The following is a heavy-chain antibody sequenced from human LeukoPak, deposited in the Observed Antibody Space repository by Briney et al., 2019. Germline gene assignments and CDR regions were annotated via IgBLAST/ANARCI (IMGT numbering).Heavy chain of an antibody. V-gene: IGHV1-69*05. J-gene: IGHJ4*02. CDR1: GGTFSRYA. Sequence: SVKVCCKASGGTFSRYAISWVRQAPGQGLEWMGGIIPIFGTANYAQKFQGRVTITTDESTSTAYMELSSLRSEDTAVYYCARDLASDCSSTSCQGGGFDYWGQGTLVTVSS. D-gene: IGHD2-2*01. CDR3: ARDLASDCSSTSCQGGGFDY. CDR2: IIPIFGTA.